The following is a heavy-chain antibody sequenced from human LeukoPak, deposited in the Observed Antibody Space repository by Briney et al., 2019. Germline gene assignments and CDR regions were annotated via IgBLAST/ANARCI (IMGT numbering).Heavy chain of an antibody. J-gene: IGHJ6*03. CDR2: ISYTGNT. Sequence: PSETLSLTCTVSDVSIISYYWSWIRQPPGKGLEGIGHISYTGNTNYNPSLKSRVTISVDRPKNQVSLKLTSVTAADTAVYYCARAGDGYNSYYYMDVWGKGTTVTVSS. V-gene: IGHV4-59*01. CDR1: DVSIISYY. CDR3: ARAGDGYNSYYYMDV. D-gene: IGHD5-24*01.